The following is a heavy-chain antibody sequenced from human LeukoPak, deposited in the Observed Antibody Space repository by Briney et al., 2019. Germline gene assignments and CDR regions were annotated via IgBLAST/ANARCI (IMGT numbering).Heavy chain of an antibody. CDR1: GDSINSGGFY. D-gene: IGHD2-2*01. CDR3: ARDLEYCSTTSCFT. J-gene: IGHJ5*02. CDR2: IHQSGIT. V-gene: IGHV4-30-2*01. Sequence: SETLSLTCNVSGDSINSGGFYWNWIRQPPGKGLEWIAYIHQSGITVSNPSLKSGLTLSLDASKNQFSLRLTSVTVADTAVYYCARDLEYCSTTSCFTWGQGTLVTVSS.